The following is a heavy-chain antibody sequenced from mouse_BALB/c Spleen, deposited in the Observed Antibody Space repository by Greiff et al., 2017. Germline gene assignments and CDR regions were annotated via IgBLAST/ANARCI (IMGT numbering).Heavy chain of an antibody. CDR3: ARRAHSYYRYGHYAMDY. V-gene: IGHV8-12*01. J-gene: IGHJ4*01. CDR2: IYWDDDK. CDR1: GFSLSTSGMG. D-gene: IGHD2-14*01. Sequence: QVTLKVSGPGILQPSQTLSLTCSFSGFSLSTSGMGVSWIRQPSGKGLEWLAHIYWDDDKRYNPSLKSRLTISKDTSSNQVFLKITSVDTADTATYYCARRAHSYYRYGHYAMDYWGQGTSVTVSS.